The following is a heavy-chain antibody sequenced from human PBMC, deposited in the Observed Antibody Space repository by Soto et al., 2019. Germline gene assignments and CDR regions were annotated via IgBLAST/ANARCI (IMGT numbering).Heavy chain of an antibody. Sequence: SVKVSCKASGGPFISYAIIWVRQAPGQGLEWMGGIIPIFGTANYTQKFQGRVTITADESTSTAYMELSSLRSEDTAVYYCASGDTDMVTPQFSDYWGQGTLATVSS. CDR2: IIPIFGTA. CDR1: GGPFISYA. V-gene: IGHV1-69*01. CDR3: ASGDTDMVTPQFSDY. J-gene: IGHJ4*02. D-gene: IGHD5-18*01.